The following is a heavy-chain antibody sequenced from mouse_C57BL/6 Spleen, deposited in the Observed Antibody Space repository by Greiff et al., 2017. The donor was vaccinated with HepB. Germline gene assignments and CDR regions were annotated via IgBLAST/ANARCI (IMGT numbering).Heavy chain of an antibody. V-gene: IGHV1-53*01. D-gene: IGHD1-1*01. J-gene: IGHJ3*01. Sequence: QVQLQQPGTELVKPGASVKLSCKASGYTFTSYWMHWVKQRPGQGLEWIGNINPSNGGTNYNEKFKSKATLTVDKSSSTDYMQLSSLTSEDSAVYYFARDYYGSSYWFAYWGQGTLVTVSA. CDR3: ARDYYGSSYWFAY. CDR1: GYTFTSYW. CDR2: INPSNGGT.